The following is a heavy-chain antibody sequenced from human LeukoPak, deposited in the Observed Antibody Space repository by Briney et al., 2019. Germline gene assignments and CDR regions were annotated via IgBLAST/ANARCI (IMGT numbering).Heavy chain of an antibody. D-gene: IGHD3-9*01. V-gene: IGHV4-34*01. CDR2: INHSGST. J-gene: IGHJ3*02. Sequence: KPSETLSLTCAVYGGSFRGYYWSWIRQPPGKGLEWIGEINHSGSTNYNPSLKSRVTISVDTSKNQFSLKLSSVTAADTAVYYCASRDQRYYDILTGYYIGAFDIWGQGTMVTVSS. CDR1: GGSFRGYY. CDR3: ASRDQRYYDILTGYYIGAFDI.